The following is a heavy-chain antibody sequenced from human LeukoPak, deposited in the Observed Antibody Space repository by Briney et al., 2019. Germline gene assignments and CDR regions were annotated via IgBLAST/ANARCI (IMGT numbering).Heavy chain of an antibody. D-gene: IGHD3-10*01. J-gene: IGHJ4*02. V-gene: IGHV4-39*01. CDR1: SGSITAIDNHY. CDR2: INRGGHT. CDR3: AGQRAWFGEWAFDY. Sequence: PSETLSLTCSMSSGSITAIDNHYWGWIRQPPGKGLEWIGSINRGGHTYYNPPLESRFTISVDTSKNQFSLMVTSVTAADTAVYYCAGQRAWFGEWAFDYRGPGTLVTVSS.